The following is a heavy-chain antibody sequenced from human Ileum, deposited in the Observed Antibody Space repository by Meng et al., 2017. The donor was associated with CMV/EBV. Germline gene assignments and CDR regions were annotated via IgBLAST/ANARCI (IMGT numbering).Heavy chain of an antibody. D-gene: IGHD6-13*01. Sequence: QGQLQQWGAGLLKPSETLSLTCAVYGGSFSGYYWSWIRQPPGKGLEWIGEINHSGSTNYNPSLKSRVTISVDTSRNQFSLKLTSMTAADTAVYYCAREIPSSSWYYLDYWGQGTLVTVSS. CDR3: AREIPSSSWYYLDY. V-gene: IGHV4-34*01. CDR1: GGSFSGYY. CDR2: INHSGST. J-gene: IGHJ4*02.